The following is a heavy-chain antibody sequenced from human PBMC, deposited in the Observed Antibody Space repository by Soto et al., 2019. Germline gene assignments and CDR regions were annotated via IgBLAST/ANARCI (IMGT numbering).Heavy chain of an antibody. CDR3: ARDPYYSRGSPRYYFSY. D-gene: IGHD3-22*01. J-gene: IGHJ4*02. CDR1: GGFISNGDYY. Sequence: SETLSLTCTVSGGFISNGDYYWTWIRQHPGKGLEWIGNIYDSGSTYYNPSLKSRVTISVDTSKNQFSLRLSSVSAADTAVYYCARDPYYSRGSPRYYFSYWGQGTLVPVSS. CDR2: IYDSGST. V-gene: IGHV4-31*03.